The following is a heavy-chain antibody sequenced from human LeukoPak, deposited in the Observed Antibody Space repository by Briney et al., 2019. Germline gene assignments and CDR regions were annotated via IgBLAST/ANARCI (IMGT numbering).Heavy chain of an antibody. J-gene: IGHJ4*02. CDR1: GFSLSTSGVG. CDR2: IYWDDDK. D-gene: IGHD5-18*01. CDR3: AHSYRYSYGYVSSSFDY. V-gene: IGHV2-5*02. Sequence: SGPTLVKPTQTLTLTCTFSGFSLSTSGVGVGWIRQPPGKALEWLALIYWDDDKRYSPSLKSRLTITKDTSKKQVVLTMTNMDPVDTATYYCAHSYRYSYGYVSSSFDYWGQGTLVTVSS.